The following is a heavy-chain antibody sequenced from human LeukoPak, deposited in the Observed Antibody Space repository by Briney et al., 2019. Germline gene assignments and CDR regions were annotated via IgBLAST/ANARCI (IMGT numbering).Heavy chain of an antibody. CDR3: AREDFRDLYDSGGYYRPADC. CDR1: GGTFSSYA. CDR2: IIPIFGTA. V-gene: IGHV1-69*05. J-gene: IGHJ4*02. D-gene: IGHD3-22*01. Sequence: SVKVSCKASGGTFSSYAISWVRQAPGQGLEWMGGIIPIFGTANYAQKFQGRVTITTDESTSTAYMELSSLRSEDTAVYYCAREDFRDLYDSGGYYRPADCWGQGTLVTVSS.